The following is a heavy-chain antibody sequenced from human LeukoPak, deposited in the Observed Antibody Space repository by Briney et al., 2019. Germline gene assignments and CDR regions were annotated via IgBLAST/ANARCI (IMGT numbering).Heavy chain of an antibody. D-gene: IGHD3-22*01. CDR1: GYTFTGYY. V-gene: IGHV1-2*02. CDR2: INPNSGGT. Sequence: ASVKVSCKASGYTFTGYYMHWVRQAPGQGLEWMGWINPNSGGTNYAQKFQGRVTMTRDTSISTAYMELSRLRSDDTAVYYCARSLKYYYDSSGYLPNFDYWGQGTLVTVSS. J-gene: IGHJ4*02. CDR3: ARSLKYYYDSSGYLPNFDY.